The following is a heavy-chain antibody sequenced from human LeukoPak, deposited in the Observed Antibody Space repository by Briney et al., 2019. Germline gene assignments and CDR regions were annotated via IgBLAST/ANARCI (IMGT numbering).Heavy chain of an antibody. V-gene: IGHV4-34*01. Sequence: PSETLSLTCGVYGGSFTAYYWTWIRQSPGKGLEWIGEISHSGSTDYNPSLGSRVTISQDTSRNQFSLKVTSLTAADTAVYFCAKNLVYSRRGDYWGQGTLVTVSS. D-gene: IGHD2-15*01. CDR1: GGSFTAYY. CDR2: ISHSGST. J-gene: IGHJ4*02. CDR3: AKNLVYSRRGDY.